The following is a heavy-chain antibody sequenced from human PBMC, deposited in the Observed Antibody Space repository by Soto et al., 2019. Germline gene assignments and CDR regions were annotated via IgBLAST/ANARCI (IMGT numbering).Heavy chain of an antibody. CDR1: GSTFSSYS. J-gene: IGHJ6*02. CDR3: ARDQPYGVRGVISYYYGMDV. D-gene: IGHD3-10*01. V-gene: IGHV3-48*01. Sequence: TGGSLRLSCAASGSTFSSYSMNWVRQAPGKGLEWVSYISSSSSTIYCADSVKGRFTISRDNAKNSLYLQMNSLRAEDTAVYYCARDQPYGVRGVISYYYGMDVWGQGTTVTVSS. CDR2: ISSSSSTI.